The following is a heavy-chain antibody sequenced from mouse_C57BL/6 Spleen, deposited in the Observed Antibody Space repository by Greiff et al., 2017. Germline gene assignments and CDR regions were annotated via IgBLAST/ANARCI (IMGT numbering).Heavy chain of an antibody. CDR3: ARRDYYCSSGYFDY. J-gene: IGHJ2*01. CDR2: IDPATGNT. D-gene: IGHD1-1*01. CDR1: GFNIKNTY. Sequence: VHVKQSVAELVRPGASVKLSCTASGFNIKNTYMHWVKQRPEQGLEWIGRIDPATGNTKYAPQFQGKATITADTSSNTAYLQLSSLTSEDTAIYDGARRDYYCSSGYFDYWGQGTTLTVSS. V-gene: IGHV14-3*01.